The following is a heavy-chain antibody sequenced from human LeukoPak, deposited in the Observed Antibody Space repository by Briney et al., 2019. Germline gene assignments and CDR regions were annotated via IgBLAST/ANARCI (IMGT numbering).Heavy chain of an antibody. CDR2: INPNSGGT. CDR3: AENTAMPHYYYYMDV. Sequence: GASVKVSCKASGYTFTGYYMHWVRQAPGQGLEWMGWINPNSGGTNYAQKFQGRVTMTRDTSISTAYMELSRLRSDDTAVYYCAENTAMPHYYYYMDVWGQGTLVTVSS. J-gene: IGHJ6*03. D-gene: IGHD5-18*01. CDR1: GYTFTGYY. V-gene: IGHV1-2*02.